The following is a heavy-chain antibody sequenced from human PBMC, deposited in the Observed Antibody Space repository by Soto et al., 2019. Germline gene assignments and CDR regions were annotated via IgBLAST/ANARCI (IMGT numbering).Heavy chain of an antibody. J-gene: IGHJ4*02. CDR2: IIGNGDTA. Sequence: EVQLLEAGGGLVQPGGSLRLSCAASGFSFRDYGMSWVRQAPGKGLEWLSAIIGNGDTAYYADSVRGRVTISRDNSKNTLYLQLNDLGAEDTAIYYCAKDYDYGDSLPFDCWGQGTLVTVSS. CDR1: GFSFRDYG. CDR3: AKDYDYGDSLPFDC. V-gene: IGHV3-23*01. D-gene: IGHD4-17*01.